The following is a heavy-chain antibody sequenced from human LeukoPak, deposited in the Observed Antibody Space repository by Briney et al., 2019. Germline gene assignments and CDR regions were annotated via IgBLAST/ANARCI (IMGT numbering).Heavy chain of an antibody. CDR2: IIPIFGTA. D-gene: IGHD3-10*01. J-gene: IGHJ3*02. CDR3: ARATTMVRGDIITQDSRDAFDI. V-gene: IGHV1-69*01. CDR1: GGTFSSYA. Sequence: SVKVSCKASGGTFSSYAISWVRQAPGQGLEWTGGIIPIFGTANYAQKFQGRVTITADESTSTAYMELSSLRSEDTAVCYCARATTMVRGDIITQDSRDAFDIWGQGTMVTVSS.